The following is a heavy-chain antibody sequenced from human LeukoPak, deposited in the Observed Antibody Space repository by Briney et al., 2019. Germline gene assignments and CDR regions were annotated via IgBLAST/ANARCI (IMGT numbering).Heavy chain of an antibody. CDR2: IYSGGST. CDR3: ARAREYCSGGSCYGDYYYYGMDV. J-gene: IGHJ6*02. Sequence: PGGSLRLSCAASGFTVSSNYMSWVRQAPGKGLEWVSVIYSGGSTYYADSVKGRFTISRDNSKNTLYLQMNSLRAEDTAVYYCARAREYCSGGSCYGDYYYYGMDVWGQGTTVTVSS. D-gene: IGHD2-15*01. CDR1: GFTVSSNY. V-gene: IGHV3-53*01.